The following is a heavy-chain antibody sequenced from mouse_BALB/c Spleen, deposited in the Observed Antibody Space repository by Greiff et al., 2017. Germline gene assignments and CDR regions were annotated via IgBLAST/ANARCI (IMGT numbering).Heavy chain of an antibody. CDR2: ISSGSSTI. J-gene: IGHJ4*01. V-gene: IGHV5-17*02. CDR1: GFTFSSFG. CDR3: ARWDTGGNYGDY. D-gene: IGHD2-1*01. Sequence: EVQRVESGGGLVQPGGSRKLSCAASGFTFSSFGMHWVRQAPEKGLEWVAYISSGSSTIYYADTVKGRFTISRDNPKNTLFLQMTSLRSEDTAMYYCARWDTGGNYGDYWGQGTSVTVSS.